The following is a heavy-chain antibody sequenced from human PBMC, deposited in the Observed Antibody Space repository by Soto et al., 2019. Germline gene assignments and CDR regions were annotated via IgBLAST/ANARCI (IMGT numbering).Heavy chain of an antibody. CDR3: AKLKSRGSPMLYGMDV. CDR1: GFTFSIYA. V-gene: IGHV3-23*01. D-gene: IGHD2-8*01. J-gene: IGHJ6*01. Sequence: PGGSLRLSCAASGFTFSIYAMSWFRQAPGKGLEWVSAISGSGGSTYYADSVKGRFTISRDNSKNTLYLQMNSLRAEDTAVYYCAKLKSRGSPMLYGMDVWGQGTTVTVAA. CDR2: ISGSGGST.